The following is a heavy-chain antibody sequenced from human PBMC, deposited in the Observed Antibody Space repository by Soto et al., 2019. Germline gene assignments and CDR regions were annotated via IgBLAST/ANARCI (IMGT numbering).Heavy chain of an antibody. Sequence: QVQLQESGPGQVKPSETLSLTCSVSGGSIRTGVFYWGWIRQPPGKGLEWIGSTYYSGLTFYTPSLKSRGTISVDTSKNQFSLNLDSVTAADTAVYYCARLPAEATVAAGGMDVWGQGTTVTVSS. CDR3: ARLPAEATVAAGGMDV. CDR1: GGSIRTGVFY. D-gene: IGHD6-13*01. J-gene: IGHJ6*02. V-gene: IGHV4-39*01. CDR2: TYYSGLT.